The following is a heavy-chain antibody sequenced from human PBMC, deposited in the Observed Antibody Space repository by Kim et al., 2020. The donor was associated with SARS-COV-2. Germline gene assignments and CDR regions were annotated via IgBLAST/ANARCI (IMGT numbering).Heavy chain of an antibody. CDR1: GFTFSTYN. J-gene: IGHJ6*02. CDR2: ISSGSSYI. Sequence: GGSLRLSCAASGFTFSTYNMNWFRQAPGKGLEWVSSISSGSSYIYYADSVKGRFTISRDNAKNSLYLQMNSLRAEDTAVYYCARGGELLRYFDWLLLGGNYGMDVWGQGTTVTVSS. V-gene: IGHV3-21*01. D-gene: IGHD3-9*01. CDR3: ARGGELLRYFDWLLLGGNYGMDV.